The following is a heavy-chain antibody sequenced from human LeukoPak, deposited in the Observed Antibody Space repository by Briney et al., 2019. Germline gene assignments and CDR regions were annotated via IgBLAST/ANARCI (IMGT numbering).Heavy chain of an antibody. CDR1: GGSISSYY. CDR2: INHSGST. J-gene: IGHJ4*02. CDR3: AIGFTLHFDY. Sequence: SETLSLTCTVSGGSISSYYWSWIRQPPGKGLEWIGEINHSGSTNYNPSLKSRVTISVDTSKNQFSLKLSSVTAADTAVYYCAIGFTLHFDYWGQGTLVTVSS. V-gene: IGHV4-34*01.